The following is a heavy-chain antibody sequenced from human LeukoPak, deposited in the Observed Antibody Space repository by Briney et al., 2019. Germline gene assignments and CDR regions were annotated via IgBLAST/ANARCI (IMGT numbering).Heavy chain of an antibody. CDR3: ARTPRLDY. CDR2: INGDGSNT. Sequence: QAGGSLRLSCAASGFNFNSYWMHWVRQAPGKGLVWVSCINGDGSNTRYADSVKGRFTISGDNAKNTLYLQVNSLRAEDTAVYYCARTPRLDYWGQGTLVTVSS. V-gene: IGHV3-74*01. CDR1: GFNFNSYW. J-gene: IGHJ4*02.